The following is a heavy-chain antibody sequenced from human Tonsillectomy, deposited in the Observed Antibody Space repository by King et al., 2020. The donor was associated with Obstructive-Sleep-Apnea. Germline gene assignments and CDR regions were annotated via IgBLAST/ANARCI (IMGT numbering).Heavy chain of an antibody. CDR1: GYTFTGYY. V-gene: IGHV1-2*02. D-gene: IGHD1-26*01. J-gene: IGHJ4*02. Sequence: QLVQSGAEVKKPGASVKVSYKASGYTFTGYYMHWVRQAPGQGLEWMGWINPNSGGTNYAKKFQGRVTMTRDTSISTAYMELSRLRSDDTAVYYCARGGEWELPQDFDYWGQGTLVTVSS. CDR2: INPNSGGT. CDR3: ARGGEWELPQDFDY.